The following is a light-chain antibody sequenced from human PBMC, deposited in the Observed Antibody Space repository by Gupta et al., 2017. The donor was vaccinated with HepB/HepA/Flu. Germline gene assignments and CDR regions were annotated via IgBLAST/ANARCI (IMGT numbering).Light chain of an antibody. CDR1: QSVGKF. J-gene: IGKJ4*01. V-gene: IGKV3-11*01. CDR3: LQRSSWLN. Sequence: EILLTQSRAALSLSPGERATLSCRASQSVGKFLVWYQQKPGQAPRLLISDACNRATGIPARFSGSGFGTDFTLTISILEPEDVAVYYCLQRSSWLNFGGGTRVEIK. CDR2: DAC.